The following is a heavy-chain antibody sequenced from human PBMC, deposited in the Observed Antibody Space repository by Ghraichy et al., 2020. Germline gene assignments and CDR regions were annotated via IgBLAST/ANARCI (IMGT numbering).Heavy chain of an antibody. CDR3: AKRTTRYYYMDV. Sequence: PLSLTCAVYGESLGDHYWSWVRQPPGKGLEWIGEITYSGNTNYNPSLKSRVITSLDTSKSQFSLKLTSVTAADTATYYCAKRTTRYYYMDVWGKGTTVTVSS. D-gene: IGHD4-11*01. CDR1: GESLGDHY. J-gene: IGHJ6*03. V-gene: IGHV4-34*01. CDR2: ITYSGNT.